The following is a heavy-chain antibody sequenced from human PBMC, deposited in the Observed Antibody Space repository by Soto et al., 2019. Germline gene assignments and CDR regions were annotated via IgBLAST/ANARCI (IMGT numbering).Heavy chain of an antibody. CDR3: ARDQDFWSGYTENKYYYYYGMDV. J-gene: IGHJ6*02. CDR2: IWYDGSNK. D-gene: IGHD3-3*01. CDR1: GFTFSSYG. V-gene: IGHV3-33*01. Sequence: GGSLRLSCAASGFTFSSYGMHWVRQAPGKGLEWVAVIWYDGSNKYYADSVKGRFTISRDNSKNTLYLQMNSLRAEDTAVYYCARDQDFWSGYTENKYYYYYGMDVWGQGTTVTVSS.